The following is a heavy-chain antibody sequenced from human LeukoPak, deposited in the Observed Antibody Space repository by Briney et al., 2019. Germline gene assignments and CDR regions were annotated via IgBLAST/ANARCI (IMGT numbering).Heavy chain of an antibody. CDR2: IYYSGST. Sequence: SETLSLTCTVSGGPISSYYWSWIRQPPGKGLEWIGYIYYSGSTNYNPSLKSRVTISVDTSKNQFSLKLSSVTAADTAVYYCARVPLDYYDSSGYYYGRLVGAFDIWGQGTMVTVSS. CDR1: GGPISSYY. D-gene: IGHD3-22*01. J-gene: IGHJ3*02. V-gene: IGHV4-59*01. CDR3: ARVPLDYYDSSGYYYGRLVGAFDI.